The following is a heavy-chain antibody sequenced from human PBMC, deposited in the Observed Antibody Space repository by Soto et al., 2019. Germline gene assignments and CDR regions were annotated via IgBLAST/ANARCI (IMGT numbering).Heavy chain of an antibody. Sequence: PGGSLRLSCSVSGFTFSKYAMHWVRQAPGKGLEYVSGITSEGDRTWHADSVKDRFTISRDNSKNTLYLQMNSLRVEDTAIYYCAKEGWYWGQGTLVTVSS. J-gene: IGHJ4*02. D-gene: IGHD2-15*01. CDR1: GFTFSKYA. CDR3: AKEGWY. V-gene: IGHV3-64*04. CDR2: ITSEGDRT.